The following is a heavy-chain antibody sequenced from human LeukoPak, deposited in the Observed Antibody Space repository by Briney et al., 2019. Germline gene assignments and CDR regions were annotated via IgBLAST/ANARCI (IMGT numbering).Heavy chain of an antibody. V-gene: IGHV1-2*02. CDR3: ASVASGWYYYGMDV. Sequence: GASVKVSCKASGYTFTGYYMHWVRQAPGQGLEWMGWINPNSGGTNYAQKFQGRVTMTRDTSISTAYMELSRLRSDDTAVYYCASVASGWYYYGMDVWGQGTTVTVSS. CDR2: INPNSGGT. J-gene: IGHJ6*02. CDR1: GYTFTGYY. D-gene: IGHD6-19*01.